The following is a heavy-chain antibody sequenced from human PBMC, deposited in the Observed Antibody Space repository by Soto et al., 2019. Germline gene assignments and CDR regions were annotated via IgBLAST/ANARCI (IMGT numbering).Heavy chain of an antibody. CDR1: GFTFSIYA. V-gene: IGHV3-30-3*01. CDR2: MSPNGNNQ. CDR3: ATGANFYYDTSRY. D-gene: IGHD3-22*01. J-gene: IGHJ4*02. Sequence: GGSLRLSCAAPGFTFSIYALHWFRQAPGKGLEWVAVMSPNGNNQHYADSVKGRFTISRDTSKSTLYLQMTSLRPDDTAVYYCATGANFYYDTSRYWGQGTLGTVCS.